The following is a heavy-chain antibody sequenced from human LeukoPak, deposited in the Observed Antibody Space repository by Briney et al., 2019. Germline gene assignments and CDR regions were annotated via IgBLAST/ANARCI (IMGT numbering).Heavy chain of an antibody. J-gene: IGHJ6*03. CDR3: ARSLNYGAAYYYYYYMDV. D-gene: IGHD4-11*01. Sequence: PGGSLRLSCAASGFTFSSYAMHWVRQAPGKGLEWVAVISYDGSNKYYADSVKGRFTIARDNSKNTLYLQMNSVRAEDTAVYCCARSLNYGAAYYYYYYMDVWGKGTTVTVSS. CDR2: ISYDGSNK. V-gene: IGHV3-30*01. CDR1: GFTFSSYA.